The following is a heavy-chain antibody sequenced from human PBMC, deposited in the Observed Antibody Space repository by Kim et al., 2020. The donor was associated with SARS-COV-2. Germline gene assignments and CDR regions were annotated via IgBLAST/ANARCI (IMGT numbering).Heavy chain of an antibody. CDR1: GYTLPELS. J-gene: IGHJ5*02. CDR3: ATTTIFGVANWFDP. V-gene: IGHV1-24*01. CDR2: FDPEDGET. Sequence: ASVKVSCKVSGYTLPELSMHWVRQAPGKGLEWMGGFDPEDGETIYAQKFQGRVTMTEDTSTDTAYMELSSLRSEDTAVYYCATTTIFGVANWFDPWGQGTLVTVSS. D-gene: IGHD3-3*01.